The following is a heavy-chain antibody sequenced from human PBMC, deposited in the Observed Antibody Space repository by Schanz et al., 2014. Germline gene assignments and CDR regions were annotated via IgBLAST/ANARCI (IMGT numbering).Heavy chain of an antibody. J-gene: IGHJ4*01. D-gene: IGHD6-13*01. CDR2: ISGTTTYT. Sequence: VQLLESGGGLVQPGRSLRLSCAASGFTFSDHYMSWIRQAPGKGLEWVSYISGTTTYTNYADSVKGRFTISRDNAKNSLYLQMNSLRAEDTAVYYCAREQIMAAAGLVDYWGRGTLVAVSS. CDR1: GFTFSDHY. V-gene: IGHV3-11*05. CDR3: AREQIMAAAGLVDY.